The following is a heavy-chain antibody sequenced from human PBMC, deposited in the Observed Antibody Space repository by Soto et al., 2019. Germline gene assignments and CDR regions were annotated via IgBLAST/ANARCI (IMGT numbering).Heavy chain of an antibody. CDR3: ARHSPHYYYYYYMDV. J-gene: IGHJ6*03. CDR2: IYYSGST. V-gene: IGHV4-59*08. Sequence: PSETLSLTCTVSGGSISSYYWSWIRQPPGKGLEWIGYIYYSGSTNYNPSLKSRVTISVDMSKNQFSLKLSSVTAADTAVYYCARHSPHYYYYYYMDVWGKGTTVTVSS. CDR1: GGSISSYY.